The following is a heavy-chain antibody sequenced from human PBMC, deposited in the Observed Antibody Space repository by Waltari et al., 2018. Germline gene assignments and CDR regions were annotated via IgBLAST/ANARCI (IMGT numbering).Heavy chain of an antibody. Sequence: QVQLVQSGAEVKKPGASVKVYCKASGYTFTGYYMHWVRQAPGQGLEWMGWINPNSGGTNYAQKFQGRVTMTRDTSISTAYMELIRLISDDTAVYYCARASRSTVTGGDYWGQVTLVTVSS. D-gene: IGHD4-17*01. CDR3: ARASRSTVTGGDY. CDR1: GYTFTGYY. J-gene: IGHJ4*02. V-gene: IGHV1-2*02. CDR2: INPNSGGT.